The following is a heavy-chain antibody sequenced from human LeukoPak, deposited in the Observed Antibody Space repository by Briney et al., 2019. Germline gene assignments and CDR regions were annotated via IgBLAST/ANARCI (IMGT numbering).Heavy chain of an antibody. CDR3: ARESDSSGWYDS. J-gene: IGHJ5*01. Sequence: GGSLRLSCAAPGFSFDDYAIHCVRQAPGKGLEWVYLISGDGGSTFYADSVKGRFTISRDNSKNSLYLQMSSLRSEDTALYYCARESDSSGWYDSWGQGTLVTVSS. CDR1: GFSFDDYA. V-gene: IGHV3-43*02. CDR2: ISGDGGST. D-gene: IGHD3-22*01.